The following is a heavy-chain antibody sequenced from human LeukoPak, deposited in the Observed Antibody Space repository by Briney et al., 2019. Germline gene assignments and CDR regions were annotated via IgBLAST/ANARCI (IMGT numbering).Heavy chain of an antibody. V-gene: IGHV3-21*01. CDR2: ISGSSSYI. D-gene: IGHD3-10*02. J-gene: IGHJ6*04. Sequence: GGSLRLSCAASGFTFSTYNLNWVRQAPGKGLEWVSSISGSSSYIYYADSVKGRFTISRDNAKNSLYLQMNSLRAEDTAVYYCAELGITMIGGVWGKGTTVTISS. CDR3: AELGITMIGGV. CDR1: GFTFSTYN.